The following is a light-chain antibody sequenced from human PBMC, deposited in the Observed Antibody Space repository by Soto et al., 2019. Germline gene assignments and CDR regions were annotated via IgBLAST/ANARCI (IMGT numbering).Light chain of an antibody. CDR1: SSDVGGSSH. V-gene: IGLV2-14*01. J-gene: IGLJ1*01. Sequence: QSALAQPASVSGSPGQSITISRTGTSSDVGGSSHVAWYQQHPGKAPRLIIYEVFNRPPGVSNRFSGSKSGNTASLTISGLQAEDEADYYCISYITSSTSYVFGSGTKVTVL. CDR2: EVF. CDR3: ISYITSSTSYV.